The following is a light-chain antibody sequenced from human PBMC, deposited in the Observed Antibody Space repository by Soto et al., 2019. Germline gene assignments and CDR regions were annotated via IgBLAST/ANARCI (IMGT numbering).Light chain of an antibody. CDR2: GAS. Sequence: EIVLTQSPGTLSLSPGESGTLSCRAGQTLSSSSLAWYQQKPGQAPRLLIYGASNRASGIPDRFSGGGSGTDFTLTISRLEPEDFAVYYCQQYGSAPFTFGPGTKVDIK. V-gene: IGKV3-20*01. J-gene: IGKJ3*01. CDR1: QTLSSSS. CDR3: QQYGSAPFT.